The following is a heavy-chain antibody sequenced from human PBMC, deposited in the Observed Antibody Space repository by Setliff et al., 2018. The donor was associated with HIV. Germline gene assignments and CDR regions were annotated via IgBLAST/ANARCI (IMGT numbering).Heavy chain of an antibody. V-gene: IGHV1-2*06. CDR1: GYTFNTYY. D-gene: IGHD6-6*01. Sequence: ASVKVSCKASGYTFNTYYIHRVRQAPGQGLEWIGRINPNSGGTNYAQRFQGRVTMTRDTSISTAYMEMTSLRSDDTAVYYCARGWATGANSSPLDVWGEGTTVTVSS. CDR2: INPNSGGT. CDR3: ARGWATGANSSPLDV. J-gene: IGHJ6*04.